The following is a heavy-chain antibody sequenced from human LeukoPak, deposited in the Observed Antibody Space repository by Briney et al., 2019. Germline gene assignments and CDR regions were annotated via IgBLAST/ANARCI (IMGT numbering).Heavy chain of an antibody. Sequence: PGGSLRLSCAASGFTFSSYWMHWVRHAPGKGLVWVSRINSDGSSTSYADSVKGRFTISRDNAKNTLYLQMNSLRAADTAVYYCARAAEVTTVTTSGTDAFDIWGQGTMVTVSS. CDR2: INSDGSST. V-gene: IGHV3-74*01. D-gene: IGHD4-17*01. CDR1: GFTFSSYW. J-gene: IGHJ3*02. CDR3: ARAAEVTTVTTSGTDAFDI.